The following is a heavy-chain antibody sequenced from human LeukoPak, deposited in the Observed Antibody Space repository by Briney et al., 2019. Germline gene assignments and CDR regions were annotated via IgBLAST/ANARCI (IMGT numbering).Heavy chain of an antibody. V-gene: IGHV3-13*01. CDR2: IGTVADT. CDR3: ARGWGGHGRSWGALDF. J-gene: IGHJ4*02. CDR1: GFNFNNYD. Sequence: GSLRRSCAASGFNFNNYDFHWVRQIAGKRLEWVAGIGTVADTFYPDSVMGRFTISRENAKNSFYLQMNSLRAGDTAVYYCARGWGGHGRSWGALDFWGQGILVTVSS. D-gene: IGHD3-16*01.